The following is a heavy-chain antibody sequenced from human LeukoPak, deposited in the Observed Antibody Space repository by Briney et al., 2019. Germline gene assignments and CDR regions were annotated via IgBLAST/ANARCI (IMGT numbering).Heavy chain of an antibody. J-gene: IGHJ4*02. CDR3: ARPERVDEGIFDY. Sequence: GRSLRPACTVVDSTLNTNKTNWVRQAPGKGLEWVSSTVGIRSSYSYTYYEKSVKGQFTISRDNAKTSLYLHMSSLGAEDRAVYYFARPERVDEGIFDYRGQGALFSVSS. D-gene: IGHD3-3*01. CDR1: DSTLNTNK. V-gene: IGHV3-21*01. CDR2: TVGIRSSYSYT.